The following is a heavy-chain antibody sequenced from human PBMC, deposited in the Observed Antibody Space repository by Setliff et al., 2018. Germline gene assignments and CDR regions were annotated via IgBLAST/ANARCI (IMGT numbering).Heavy chain of an antibody. Sequence: SETLSLTCTLSGGSLTQRYWSWVRQPPGKGLEWIGYVYYNGNTNYSPSLKSRVTISADTSKSQVSLKLTSATAADTAVYYCARDRTAYNYGMDVWGQGTTVTVSS. CDR3: ARDRTAYNYGMDV. V-gene: IGHV4-59*11. J-gene: IGHJ6*02. CDR2: VYYNGNT. CDR1: GGSLTQRY. D-gene: IGHD5-18*01.